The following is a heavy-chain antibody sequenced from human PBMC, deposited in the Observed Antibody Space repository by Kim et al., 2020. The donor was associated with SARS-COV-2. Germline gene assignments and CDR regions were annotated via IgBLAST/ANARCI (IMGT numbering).Heavy chain of an antibody. Sequence: ASVKVSCKASGYTFTSYGISWVRQAPGQGLEWMGWISAYNGNTNYAQKLQGRVTMTTDTSTSTAYMELRSLRSDDTAVYYCARAGGGYNWNPGDDYWGQGTLVTVSS. CDR3: ARAGGGYNWNPGDDY. V-gene: IGHV1-18*01. J-gene: IGHJ4*02. CDR1: GYTFTSYG. D-gene: IGHD1-20*01. CDR2: ISAYNGNT.